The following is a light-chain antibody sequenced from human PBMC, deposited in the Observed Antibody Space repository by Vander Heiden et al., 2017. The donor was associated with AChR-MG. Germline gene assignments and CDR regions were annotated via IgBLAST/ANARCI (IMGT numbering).Light chain of an antibody. J-gene: IGKJ1*01. V-gene: IGKV3-11*01. CDR3: QQRSNWPRT. CDR1: QSVSSY. Sequence: EIVFTQSPASLSSAPGESVTRSCSASQSVSSYLDWYQPKPGQAPRLLNYDASNSATGIPARFSGSGSGTDFTLTIRSLEPEDFAVYYCQQRSNWPRTFGQGTKVEIK. CDR2: DAS.